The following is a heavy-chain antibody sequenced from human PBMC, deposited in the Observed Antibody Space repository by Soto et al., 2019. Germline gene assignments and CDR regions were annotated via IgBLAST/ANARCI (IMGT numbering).Heavy chain of an antibody. CDR1: GFTFSSYA. J-gene: IGHJ6*01. CDR2: ISGSGGST. D-gene: IGHD4-4*01. Sequence: GSLRLSCAASGFTFSSYAMSWVRQAPGKGLEWVSAISGSGGSTYYADSVKGRFTISRDNSKNTLYLQMNSLRAEDTAVYYCASVTGYYYGMDVWGQGTTVTVSS. V-gene: IGHV3-23*01. CDR3: ASVTGYYYGMDV.